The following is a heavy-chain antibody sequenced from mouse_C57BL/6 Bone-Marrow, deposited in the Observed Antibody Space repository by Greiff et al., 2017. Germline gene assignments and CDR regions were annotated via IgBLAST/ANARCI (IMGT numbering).Heavy chain of an antibody. CDR3: ASGGY. J-gene: IGHJ2*01. CDR2: IDPSDSYT. CDR1: GYTFTSYW. Sequence: QVQLQQPGAELVRPGTSVKLSCKASGYTFTSYWMHWVKQRPGQGLEWIGVIDPSDSYTNYNQKFKGKATLTVDTSPSTAYMQLSSLTSADSAVYYCASGGYWGQGTTLTVSS. V-gene: IGHV1-59*01.